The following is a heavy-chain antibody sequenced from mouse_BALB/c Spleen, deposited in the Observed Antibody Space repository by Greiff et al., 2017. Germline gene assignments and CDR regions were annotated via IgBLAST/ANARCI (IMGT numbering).Heavy chain of an antibody. D-gene: IGHD1-1*01. CDR1: GFTFSSYA. J-gene: IGHJ4*01. CDR2: ISSGGSYT. CDR3: ARVVRGYAMDY. V-gene: IGHV5-9-4*01. Sequence: EVQLVESGGGLVKPGGSLKLSCAASGFTFSSYAMSWVRQSPEKRLEWVAEISSGGSYTYYPDTVTGRFTISRDNAKNTLYLEMSSLRSEDTAMYYCARVVRGYAMDYWGQGTSVTVSS.